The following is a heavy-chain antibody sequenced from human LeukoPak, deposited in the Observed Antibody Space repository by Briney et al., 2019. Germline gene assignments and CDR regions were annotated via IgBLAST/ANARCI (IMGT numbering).Heavy chain of an antibody. CDR3: AKGEYCGGDCYSGRYVVPIDY. CDR1: GFTFSNYA. CDR2: ISGSGGST. Sequence: PGGSLRLSCAASGFTFSNYAMSWVRQAPGKGLEWVSGISGSGGSTYYADSVKGRFTISRDNSKNMLYLQMNSLRAEDTAVYYCAKGEYCGGDCYSGRYVVPIDYWGQGTPVTVSS. J-gene: IGHJ4*02. D-gene: IGHD2-21*02. V-gene: IGHV3-23*01.